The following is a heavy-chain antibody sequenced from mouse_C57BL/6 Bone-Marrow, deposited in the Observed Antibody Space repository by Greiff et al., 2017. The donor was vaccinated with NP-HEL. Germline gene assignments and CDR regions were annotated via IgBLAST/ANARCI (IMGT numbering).Heavy chain of an antibody. D-gene: IGHD1-1*01. J-gene: IGHJ4*01. CDR1: GFAFRSSW. CDR2: IYPGDGDT. CDR3: ARGDYGSSRFGYAMDY. Sequence: VQLQESGAELVKPGASVKISCKASGFAFRSSWMIWVKERPGKGLEWIGQIYPGDGDTKYNGKFKGKATLTADKSSSTAYMQVSSLTSEDSAVYFCARGDYGSSRFGYAMDYWGQGTSVTVSS. V-gene: IGHV1-80*01.